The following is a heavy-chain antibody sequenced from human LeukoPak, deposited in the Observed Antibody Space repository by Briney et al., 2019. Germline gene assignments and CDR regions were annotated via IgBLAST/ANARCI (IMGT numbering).Heavy chain of an antibody. CDR2: ISWNSGVT. CDR3: AKDRAISPNYYMDV. CDR1: GFSLEDYA. D-gene: IGHD3-3*01. J-gene: IGHJ6*03. V-gene: IGHV3-9*01. Sequence: GGSLRLSCVASGFSLEDYAMHWVRQAPGKGLEWVSGISWNSGVTGYADSVRGRFTIYRDNAKNSLYLQMHSLRVEDTALYYCAKDRAISPNYYMDVWGKGTTVTVSS.